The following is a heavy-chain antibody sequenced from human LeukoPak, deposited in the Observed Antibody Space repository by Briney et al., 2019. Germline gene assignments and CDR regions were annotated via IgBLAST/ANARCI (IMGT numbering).Heavy chain of an antibody. Sequence: SETLSLTCTASGGSISNYYWSWIRQPPGKGLEWIGYIYYSATTNYNPSLKSRVIISVDTSKNQFSLQLSPVIAADTAVYYCARVGVDYSGNVIKYYFDYWGQGTLVTVSS. CDR1: GGSISNYY. CDR2: IYYSATT. D-gene: IGHD4-23*01. J-gene: IGHJ4*02. V-gene: IGHV4-59*01. CDR3: ARVGVDYSGNVIKYYFDY.